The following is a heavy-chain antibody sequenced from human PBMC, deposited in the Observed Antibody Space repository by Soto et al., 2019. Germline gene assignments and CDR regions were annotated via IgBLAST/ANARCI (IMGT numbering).Heavy chain of an antibody. D-gene: IGHD3-10*01. V-gene: IGHV3-23*01. CDR1: GFTFTTHA. J-gene: IGHJ6*02. CDR2: ISGSGGTT. Sequence: TGGSLRLSCAASGFTFTTHAINWVRQAPGKGLEWVSSISGSGGTTDYADSVKGRFTISRDNSKNTLYLQMNSLRAEDTAVYYCAKGLGEFSYYGMDVWGQGTTVTVSS. CDR3: AKGLGEFSYYGMDV.